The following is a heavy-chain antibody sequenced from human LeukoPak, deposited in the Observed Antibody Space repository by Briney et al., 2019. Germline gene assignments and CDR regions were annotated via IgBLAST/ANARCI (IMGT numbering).Heavy chain of an antibody. D-gene: IGHD1-14*01. J-gene: IGHJ4*02. CDR1: GFTFSNYA. V-gene: IGHV3-23*01. CDR3: AKNITD. Sequence: GGSLRLSCPASGFTFSNYAMSWVRQAPGKGLEWVSGISESGDNRNHADSVKGRFTISRDNPKNTRYLQMNSLRAEDTAVYYCAKNITDWGQGTLVTVSS. CDR2: ISESGDNR.